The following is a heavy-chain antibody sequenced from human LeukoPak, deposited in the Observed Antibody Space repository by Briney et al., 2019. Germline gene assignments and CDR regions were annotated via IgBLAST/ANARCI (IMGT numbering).Heavy chain of an antibody. CDR1: GGTFSSYA. CDR2: IIPNFGTA. D-gene: IGHD3-22*01. J-gene: IGHJ3*02. V-gene: IGHV1-69*06. Sequence: SVNVSCKASGGTFSSYAISWVRQAPGQGLEWMGRIIPNFGTANYAQKFQGRVTITADKSTSTAYMELSSLRSEDTAVYYCARPFDYYDSSGYSPDAFDIWGQGTMVTVSS. CDR3: ARPFDYYDSSGYSPDAFDI.